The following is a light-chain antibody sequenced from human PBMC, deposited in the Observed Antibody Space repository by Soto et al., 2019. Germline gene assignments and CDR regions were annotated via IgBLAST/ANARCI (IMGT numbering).Light chain of an antibody. V-gene: IGKV1-39*01. J-gene: IGKJ1*01. CDR1: QSISSY. CDR2: AAS. CDR3: QQRYSTPET. Sequence: DIQMTQSPSTLSGSVGDRVTITCRASQSISSYLNRYQQKPGKAPKLLIYAASSLQSGVPSRFSGSGSGTDFTLTISSRQPEDVATDYCQQRYSTPETFGQGTKVDI.